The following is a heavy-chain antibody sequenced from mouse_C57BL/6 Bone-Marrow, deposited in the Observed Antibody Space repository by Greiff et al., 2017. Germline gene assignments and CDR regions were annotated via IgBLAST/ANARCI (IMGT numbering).Heavy chain of an antibody. V-gene: IGHV1-76*01. Sequence: QVQLQQPGAELVKPGASVKLSCKASGYTFTDYYINWVKQRPGQGLEWIARIYPGSGNTYYNEKFKGKATLTAEKSSSTAYMQLSSLTSEDSAVYFCARGRMSAMDYWGQGTSVTVSS. D-gene: IGHD2-10*02. CDR1: GYTFTDYY. CDR3: ARGRMSAMDY. J-gene: IGHJ4*01. CDR2: IYPGSGNT.